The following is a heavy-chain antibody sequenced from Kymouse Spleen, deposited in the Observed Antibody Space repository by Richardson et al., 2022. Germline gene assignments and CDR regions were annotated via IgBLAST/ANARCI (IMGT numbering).Heavy chain of an antibody. CDR2: INHSGST. Sequence: QVQLQQWGAGLLKPSETLSLTCAVYGGSFSGYYWSWIRQPPGKGLEWIGEINHSGSTNYNPSLKSRVTISVDTSKNQFSLKLSSVTAADTAVYYCARGSMVRGVPFDYWGQGTLVTVSS. D-gene: IGHD3-10*01. CDR1: GGSFSGYY. J-gene: IGHJ4*02. CDR3: ARGSMVRGVPFDY. V-gene: IGHV4-34*01.